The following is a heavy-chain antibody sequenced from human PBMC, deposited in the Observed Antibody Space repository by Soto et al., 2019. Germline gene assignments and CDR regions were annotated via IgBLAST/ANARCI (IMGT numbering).Heavy chain of an antibody. CDR3: ARDRSHYVWAISRTYGMDV. CDR1: GDSIRSINNY. J-gene: IGHJ6*02. Sequence: SETLSLTCTVSGDSIRSINNYWGWIRQPPGKGPEWIGYIHYSGTTHYNPSLKSRLTISLDTSKNQFSLRLSSVTAADTAVYFCARDRSHYVWAISRTYGMDVWGQGTSVTVSS. CDR2: IHYSGTT. D-gene: IGHD3-16*02. V-gene: IGHV4-31*03.